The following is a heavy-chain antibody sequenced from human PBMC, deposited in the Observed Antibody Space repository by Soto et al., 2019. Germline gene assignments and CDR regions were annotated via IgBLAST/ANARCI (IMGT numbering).Heavy chain of an antibody. CDR2: IRGSGSGGTT. CDR1: GFTFSSYA. CDR3: ARDLRDIAVVLPPTIY. D-gene: IGHD2-15*01. V-gene: IGHV3-23*01. J-gene: IGHJ4*02. Sequence: EVQVLESGGDLVQPGGSLRLSCAASGFTFSSYAMSWVRQAPGKGLEWVSTIRGSGSGGTTYYADSVKGRFTISRDNSKDTLYLQMNSLRAEDTAVYYCARDLRDIAVVLPPTIYWGQGTLVTVSS.